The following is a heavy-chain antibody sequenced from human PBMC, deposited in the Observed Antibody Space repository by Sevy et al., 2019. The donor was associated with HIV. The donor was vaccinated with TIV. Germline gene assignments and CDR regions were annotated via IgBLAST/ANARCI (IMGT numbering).Heavy chain of an antibody. V-gene: IGHV3-30*18. CDR2: IPYDGSSK. J-gene: IGHJ4*02. CDR3: AKGQTDYYDTSGPVDY. D-gene: IGHD3-22*01. Sequence: GGYLRLSCAASGVTFSSYAMHWVRQAPGKGLEWVAAIPYDGSSKYYADSVKGRLTISRDNSKNTLYLQMNSLRAEDTALYYCAKGQTDYYDTSGPVDYWGQGTLVTVSS. CDR1: GVTFSSYA.